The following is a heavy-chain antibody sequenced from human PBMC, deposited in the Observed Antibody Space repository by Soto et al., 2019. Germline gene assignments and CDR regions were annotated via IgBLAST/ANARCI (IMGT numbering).Heavy chain of an antibody. V-gene: IGHV3-11*01. D-gene: IGHD6-13*01. CDR1: GFTFSDYY. Sequence: GGSLRLSCVASGFTFSDYYMSWFRQAPGKGLEWVSYISGSGSTIHDADSVKGRFTISRDNAKNSLYLQMNSLRAEDTAVYYCARLGSIAAAGTPDYWGQGTLVTVSS. CDR3: ARLGSIAAAGTPDY. J-gene: IGHJ4*02. CDR2: ISGSGSTI.